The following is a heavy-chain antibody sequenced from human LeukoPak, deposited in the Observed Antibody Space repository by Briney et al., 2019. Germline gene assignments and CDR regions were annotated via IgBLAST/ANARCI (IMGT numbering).Heavy chain of an antibody. CDR2: ISGNAGST. Sequence: GGSLRLSCAASGFTFSSYDMSWVRQAPGKGLEWVSAISGNAGSTYYADSVKGRFTISRDNSKNTLYLQMNSLRAEDTAIYYCAKDQNMVATAPFDCWGQGTLVTVSS. V-gene: IGHV3-23*01. CDR3: AKDQNMVATAPFDC. D-gene: IGHD5-12*01. J-gene: IGHJ4*02. CDR1: GFTFSSYD.